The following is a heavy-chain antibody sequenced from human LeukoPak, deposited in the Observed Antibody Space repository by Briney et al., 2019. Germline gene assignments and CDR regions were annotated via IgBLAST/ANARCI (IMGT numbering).Heavy chain of an antibody. D-gene: IGHD1-7*01. V-gene: IGHV3-9*01. J-gene: IGHJ5*02. CDR3: AKDCVGYTWNYSPWFDP. Sequence: PGRSLRLSCAASGFTFEDYAMHWVRQAPGKGLEWVSGISWNSGNIGYADSVKGRFTISRDNAKNSLYLQMNSLRAEDTALYYCAKDCVGYTWNYSPWFDPWGQGTLVTVSS. CDR1: GFTFEDYA. CDR2: ISWNSGNI.